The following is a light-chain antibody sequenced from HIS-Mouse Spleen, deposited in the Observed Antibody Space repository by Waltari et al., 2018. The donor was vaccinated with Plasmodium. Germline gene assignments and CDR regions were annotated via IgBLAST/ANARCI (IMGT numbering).Light chain of an antibody. CDR3: YSTDSSGNHRV. CDR2: EDS. Sequence: SYDLTQPPSVSVSPGQTARITCSGDALPKNSAYWYQQKSGQAPVLVIYEDSKRPSGIPERFSGSSSGTMATLTISGAQVEDEADYYCYSTDSSGNHRVFGGGTKLTVL. V-gene: IGLV3-10*01. J-gene: IGLJ3*02. CDR1: ALPKNS.